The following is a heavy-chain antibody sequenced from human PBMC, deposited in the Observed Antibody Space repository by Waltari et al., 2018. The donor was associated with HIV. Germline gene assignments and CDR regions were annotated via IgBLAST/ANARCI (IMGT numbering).Heavy chain of an antibody. V-gene: IGHV4-39*02. CDR1: GGSISSSSYY. CDR2: VYYSGCT. Sequence: QLQLHESGPGLVKPSETLSLTCPVSGGSISSSSYYWGWIRQPPGQGLDWIGSVYYSGCTDYNPSLKSRVIISVDTSKNHFSLKLNSVTAADTAVYYCAGPYPRAEYFQHWGQGTLVTVSS. J-gene: IGHJ1*01. CDR3: AGPYPRAEYFQH.